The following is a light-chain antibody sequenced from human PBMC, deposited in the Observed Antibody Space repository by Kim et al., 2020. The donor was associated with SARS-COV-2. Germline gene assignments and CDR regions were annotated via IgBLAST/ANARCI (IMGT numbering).Light chain of an antibody. CDR1: NIGSKS. Sequence: SYELTQPPSVSVAPGKTARITCGGNNIGSKSVHWYQQKPGQAPVLVIYYDSDRPSGIPARFSGSNSGNTATLTISRVEAGDEADYYCQAWASSSDHWVFG. J-gene: IGLJ3*02. CDR2: YDS. CDR3: QAWASSSDHWV. V-gene: IGLV3-21*04.